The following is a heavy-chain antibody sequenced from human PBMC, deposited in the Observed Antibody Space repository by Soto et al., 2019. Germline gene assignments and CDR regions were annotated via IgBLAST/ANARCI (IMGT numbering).Heavy chain of an antibody. J-gene: IGHJ5*01. Sequence: GGSLRLSCAASGFTFSSYAMGWVRQAPGKGLEWVASTSGSGAGTYYADSVKGRFSISRDNSKNTLHLQMNSLRAEDTAVYFCAKQLGDGWAGSFRWLDSWGQGTLVTVSS. CDR1: GFTFSSYA. CDR3: AKQLGDGWAGSFRWLDS. D-gene: IGHD3-10*01. CDR2: TSGSGAGT. V-gene: IGHV3-23*01.